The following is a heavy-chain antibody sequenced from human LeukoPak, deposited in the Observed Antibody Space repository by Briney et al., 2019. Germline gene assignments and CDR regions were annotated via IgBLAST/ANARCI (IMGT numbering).Heavy chain of an antibody. V-gene: IGHV4-34*01. D-gene: IGHD3-22*01. CDR3: ARGPRLTMIVVVIPFDY. Sequence: SETLSLTCAVYGGSFSGYYWSWIRQPPGKGLEWIGEINHSGSTNYNPSLKSRVTISVDTSKNQFSLKLSSVTAADTAVYYCARGPRLTMIVVVIPFDYWGQATLVTVSS. CDR2: INHSGST. CDR1: GGSFSGYY. J-gene: IGHJ4*02.